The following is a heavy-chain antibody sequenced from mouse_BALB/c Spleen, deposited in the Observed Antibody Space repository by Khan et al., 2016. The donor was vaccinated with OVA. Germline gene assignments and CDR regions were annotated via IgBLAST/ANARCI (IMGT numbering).Heavy chain of an antibody. CDR1: GYTFTNYW. CDR3: AIPYCFGTNYATMDD. CDR2: IYPGNGNT. J-gene: IGHJ4*01. D-gene: IGHD1-1*01. V-gene: IGHV1-63*02. Sequence: QVRLQQSGAELVRPGTSVKMSCKAAGYTFTNYWIGWINQRPGHGLEWIGDIYPGNGNTNYNEKFKGKATLTADTSSNTAYLHLSSLTSEDSAIYYCAIPYCFGTNYATMDDWGQGTSVTVSS.